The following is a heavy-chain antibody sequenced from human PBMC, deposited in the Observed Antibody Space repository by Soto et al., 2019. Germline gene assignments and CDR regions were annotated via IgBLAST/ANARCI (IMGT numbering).Heavy chain of an antibody. CDR3: AHSLPNYDFWSVPKILPFDY. D-gene: IGHD3-3*01. J-gene: IGHJ4*02. CDR2: IYWDDDK. CDR1: GFSLSTSGVG. V-gene: IGHV2-5*02. Sequence: SGPTLVKPTQTLTLTCTFSGFSLSTSGVGVGWIRQPPGKALEWLALIYWDDDKRYSPSLKSRLTITKDSSKNQVVLKMTNMDPVDTATYYCAHSLPNYDFWSVPKILPFDYWGQGTLVTVSS.